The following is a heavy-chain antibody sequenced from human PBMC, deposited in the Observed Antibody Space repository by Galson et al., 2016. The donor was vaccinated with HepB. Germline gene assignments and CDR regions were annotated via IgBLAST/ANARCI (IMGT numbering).Heavy chain of an antibody. D-gene: IGHD1-1*01. CDR2: ITWNSGRM. J-gene: IGHJ4*02. V-gene: IGHV3-9*01. CDR3: AKDIGAGHNFGLSPNY. CDR1: GFTFNEYA. Sequence: SLRLSCAASGFTFNEYAMHWVRQAPGKGLEGVSGITWNSGRMGYADSVRGRFNISRDSSKNSLYLQMNSLRVEDTAFYYCAKDIGAGHNFGLSPNYWGQGTLVTVSS.